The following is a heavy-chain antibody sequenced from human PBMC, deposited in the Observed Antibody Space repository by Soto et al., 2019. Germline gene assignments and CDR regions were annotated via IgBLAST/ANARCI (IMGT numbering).Heavy chain of an antibody. D-gene: IGHD2-15*01. CDR1: GGSITTSSYY. CDR2: ILYSGST. J-gene: IGHJ5*02. Sequence: SETLSLTCTVSGGSITTSSYYWGWIRQPPGKGLEWIGSILYSGSTYYNPSLKSRVTISVDTSKNHFSLKLSSVTAADTAVYYCARHRLFCSGGSCFWFDPWGQGTLVT. V-gene: IGHV4-39*01. CDR3: ARHRLFCSGGSCFWFDP.